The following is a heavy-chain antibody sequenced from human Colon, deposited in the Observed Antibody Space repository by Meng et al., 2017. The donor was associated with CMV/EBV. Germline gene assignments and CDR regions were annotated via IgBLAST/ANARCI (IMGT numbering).Heavy chain of an antibody. D-gene: IGHD2-21*01. CDR3: ARDSPLLADFDY. CDR2: IFYTGTT. V-gene: IGHV4-61*01. Sequence: GSLRLSCSVSGGSVSSGSYYWSWIRQPPGKELEWIGYIFYTGTTKYNPSLKSRVIMSLDTSRNQFSLTLKSVSAADTAVYFCARDSPLLADFDYWGQGALVTVSS. CDR1: GGSVSSGSYY. J-gene: IGHJ4*02.